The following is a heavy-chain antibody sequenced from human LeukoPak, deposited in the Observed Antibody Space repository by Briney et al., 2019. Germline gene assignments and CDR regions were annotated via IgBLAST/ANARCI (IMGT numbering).Heavy chain of an antibody. CDR3: AKEGEDYDILTDYFVDC. CDR2: ISGSGGST. Sequence: GGSLRLSCAASGFTFSNFVMSWVRQAPGEGLEWVSAISGSGGSTYYADSVKGRFTISRDNSKNTLYLQMNSLRAEDTAVYYCAKEGEDYDILTDYFVDCWGQGTLVTVSS. D-gene: IGHD3-9*01. V-gene: IGHV3-23*01. CDR1: GFTFSNFV. J-gene: IGHJ4*02.